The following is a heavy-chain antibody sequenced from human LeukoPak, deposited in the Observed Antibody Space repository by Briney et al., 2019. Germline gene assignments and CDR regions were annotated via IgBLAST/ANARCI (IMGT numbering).Heavy chain of an antibody. J-gene: IGHJ5*02. D-gene: IGHD3-9*01. CDR3: ARLGYHDILTGPKEPNWFDP. CDR2: IDPSDSYT. CDR1: GYSFTSYW. Sequence: GESLQISCKGSGYSFTSYWISWVRQMPGKGLEWMGRIDPSDSYTNYSPSFQGHVTISADKSISTAYLQWSSLKASDTAMYYCARLGYHDILTGPKEPNWFDPWGQGTLVTVSS. V-gene: IGHV5-10-1*01.